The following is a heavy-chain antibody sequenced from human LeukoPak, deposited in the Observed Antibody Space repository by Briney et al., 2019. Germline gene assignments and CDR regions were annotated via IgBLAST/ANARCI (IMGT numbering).Heavy chain of an antibody. CDR1: GYTFTSYG. CDR2: ISAYNGNT. J-gene: IGHJ4*02. D-gene: IGHD3-3*01. V-gene: IGHV1-18*01. CDR3: ARGRDTIFGVVIIPFDY. Sequence: ASVKVSCKASGYTFTSYGISWVRQAPGQGLEWMGWISAYNGNTNYAQKLQGRVTMTTDTSTSTAYMELRSLRSDDTAVYYCARGRDTIFGVVIIPFDYWGQGTLVTVSS.